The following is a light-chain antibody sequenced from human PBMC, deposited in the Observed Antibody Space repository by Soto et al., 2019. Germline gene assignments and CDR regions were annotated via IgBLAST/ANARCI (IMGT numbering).Light chain of an antibody. V-gene: IGKV3-15*01. CDR3: QQYNNWPRT. Sequence: EIVLTQSPATLSLSPGERATLSCRASQSVSSYLAWYQQKPGQPPRLLIYGASTRATGIPARFSGSGSGTEFTLTISSLQSEDFAAYYCQQYNNWPRTFGQGTKVDIK. CDR1: QSVSSY. J-gene: IGKJ1*01. CDR2: GAS.